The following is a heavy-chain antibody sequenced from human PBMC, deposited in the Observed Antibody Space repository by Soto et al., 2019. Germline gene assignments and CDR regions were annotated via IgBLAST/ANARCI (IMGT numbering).Heavy chain of an antibody. CDR3: ARDLENCGGECSSAFDI. D-gene: IGHD2-21*01. V-gene: IGHV3-33*01. CDR1: GFTFSSYG. CDR2: IWYDGSNK. Sequence: GGSLRLSCAASGFTFSSYGMHWVRQAPGKGLEWVAVIWYDGSNKYYADSVKGRFTISRDNSKKTLYLQMNSLTAEDTAVYYCARDLENCGGECSSAFDIWGQGTMVTV. J-gene: IGHJ3*02.